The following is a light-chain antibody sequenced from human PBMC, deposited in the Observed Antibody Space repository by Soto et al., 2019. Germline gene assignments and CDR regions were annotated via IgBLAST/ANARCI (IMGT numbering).Light chain of an antibody. CDR1: QSVIRY. V-gene: IGKV3-20*01. CDR3: HQYGDSPQT. J-gene: IGKJ1*01. Sequence: ELVMTQSPATLSLSPGERATLSCRASQSVIRYLAWYQQRPGQAPRLLIYGASSRATGIPDRFSGSGSGTDFTLTISRLEPEDFAVYYCHQYGDSPQTFGQGTKVDIK. CDR2: GAS.